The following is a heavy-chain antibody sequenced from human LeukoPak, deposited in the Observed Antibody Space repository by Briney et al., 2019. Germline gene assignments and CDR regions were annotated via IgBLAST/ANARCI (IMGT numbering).Heavy chain of an antibody. J-gene: IGHJ4*02. CDR1: GGTFSSYA. V-gene: IGHV1-69*06. D-gene: IGHD3-10*01. Sequence: EALVKVSCKASGGTFSSYAISWVRQAPGQGLEWMGGIIPIFGTANYAQKFQGRVTITADKSTSTAYMELSSLRSEDTAVYYCARGPYGSALTGTAIDYWGQGTLVTVSS. CDR3: ARGPYGSALTGTAIDY. CDR2: IIPIFGTA.